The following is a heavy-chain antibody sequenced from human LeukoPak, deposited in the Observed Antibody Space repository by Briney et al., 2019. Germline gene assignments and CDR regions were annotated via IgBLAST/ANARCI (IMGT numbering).Heavy chain of an antibody. J-gene: IGHJ4*02. CDR3: ARGRDGYNLRTYFDY. CDR1: GYTFTSYY. V-gene: IGHV1-46*01. D-gene: IGHD5-24*01. Sequence: ASVKVSCKASGYTFTSYYMHWVRQAPGQGLEWMGIINPSGGSTSYAQKFQGRVTMTRDTSTSTVYMELSSLRAEDTAVYYCARGRDGYNLRTYFDYWGQGTLVTVSS. CDR2: INPSGGST.